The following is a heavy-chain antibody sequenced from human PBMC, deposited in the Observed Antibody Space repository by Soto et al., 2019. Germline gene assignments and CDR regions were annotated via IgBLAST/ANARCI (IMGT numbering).Heavy chain of an antibody. D-gene: IGHD6-19*01. Sequence: EVQLLESGGGLVQPGGSLRLSCAASGFTFSSYAMSWVRQAPGKGLEWVSAISGSGGSTYYADSVKGRFTISRDNSKNTLYLXMNSLRAEDTAVYYCAKYSSGWYYPFDYWGQGTLVTVSS. CDR3: AKYSSGWYYPFDY. CDR2: ISGSGGST. J-gene: IGHJ4*02. CDR1: GFTFSSYA. V-gene: IGHV3-23*01.